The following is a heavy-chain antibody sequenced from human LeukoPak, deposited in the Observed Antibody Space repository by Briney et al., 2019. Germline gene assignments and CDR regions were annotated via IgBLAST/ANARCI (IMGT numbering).Heavy chain of an antibody. D-gene: IGHD5-18*01. V-gene: IGHV3-53*01. CDR2: IYNGGAT. J-gene: IGHJ1*01. CDR1: GFTVSSNY. Sequence: GGSLRLSCAASGFTVSSNYMSWVRQPPGKGLEWVSVIYNGGATYYADSVKGRFTISRDNAKNSLYLQMNSLRAEDTAVYYCARGYSYGYFQNWGQGTLVTVSS. CDR3: ARGYSYGYFQN.